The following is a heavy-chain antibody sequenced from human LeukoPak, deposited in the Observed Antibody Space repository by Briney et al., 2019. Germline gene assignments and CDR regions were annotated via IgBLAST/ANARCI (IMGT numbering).Heavy chain of an antibody. Sequence: GRSLRLSCAASGFTFDDYAMHWVRQAPGKGLEWVSGISWNSGSIGYADSVKGRFTISRDNAKNSLYLQMNSLRAEDTALYYCAKGGMGCSGGSCYRPHFDYWGQRTLVTVSS. CDR3: AKGGMGCSGGSCYRPHFDY. J-gene: IGHJ4*02. D-gene: IGHD2-15*01. V-gene: IGHV3-9*01. CDR2: ISWNSGSI. CDR1: GFTFDDYA.